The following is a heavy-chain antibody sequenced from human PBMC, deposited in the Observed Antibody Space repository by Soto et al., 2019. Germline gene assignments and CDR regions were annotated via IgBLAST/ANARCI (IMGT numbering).Heavy chain of an antibody. V-gene: IGHV4-34*01. J-gene: IGHJ6*02. CDR1: GWSFSCDY. CDR2: INHSGST. D-gene: IGHD6-13*01. CDR3: ARGATRLPYSSSWYEAYYYYYGMDV. Sequence: RSLTCAVYGWSFSCDYWSWIRQPPGKGLEWIGEINHSGSTNYNPSLKSRVTISVDTSKNQFSLKLSSVTAADTAVYYCARGATRLPYSSSWYEAYYYYYGMDVWGQGTLVTVSS.